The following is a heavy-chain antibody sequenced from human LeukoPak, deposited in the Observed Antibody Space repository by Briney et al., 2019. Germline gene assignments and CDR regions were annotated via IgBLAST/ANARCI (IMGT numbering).Heavy chain of an antibody. V-gene: IGHV3-74*01. CDR3: STGSGHAFDI. D-gene: IGHD3-10*01. Sequence: GGSLRLSCAASGFTFSSYWMHWVRQVPGKGLVWVSRINSDGSSTSYADSVKGRFTISRDNAKNTLYVQLNSLRAEDTAVYYCSTGSGHAFDIWGRGTMVTVSS. CDR2: INSDGSST. CDR1: GFTFSSYW. J-gene: IGHJ3*02.